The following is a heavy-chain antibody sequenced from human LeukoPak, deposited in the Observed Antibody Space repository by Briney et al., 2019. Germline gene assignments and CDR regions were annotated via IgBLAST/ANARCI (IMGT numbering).Heavy chain of an antibody. D-gene: IGHD6-6*01. J-gene: IGHJ5*02. CDR2: IYYSGST. CDR3: ARQMSVAARPNWFDP. Sequence: SETLSLTCTVSGGSISSGDYYWGWIRQPPGKGLEWIGSIYYSGSTYYNPSLKSRVTISVDTSKNQFSLKLSSVTAADTAVYYCARQMSVAARPNWFDPWGQGTLVTVSS. CDR1: GGSISSGDYY. V-gene: IGHV4-39*01.